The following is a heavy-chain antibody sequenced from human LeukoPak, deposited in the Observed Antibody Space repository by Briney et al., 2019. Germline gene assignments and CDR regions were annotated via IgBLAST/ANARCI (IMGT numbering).Heavy chain of an antibody. J-gene: IGHJ6*02. CDR2: IKQDGSEK. Sequence: GGSLRPSCAASGFTFSIYWMNWVRQAPGEGLEWVANIKQDGSEKYYVDSVKGRFTISRDNAKNSLYLQMNSLRVEDTAVYYCARGGAAAFYYQYNGMDVWGQGTTVTVSS. CDR3: ARGGAAAFYYQYNGMDV. D-gene: IGHD6-13*01. CDR1: GFTFSIYW. V-gene: IGHV3-7*01.